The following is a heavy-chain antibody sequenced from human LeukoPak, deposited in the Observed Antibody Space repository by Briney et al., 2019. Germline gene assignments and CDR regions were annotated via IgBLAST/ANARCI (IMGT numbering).Heavy chain of an antibody. J-gene: IGHJ3*02. Sequence: SETLSLTCTVSGASMTTYYWSWIRQPPGKGLEWVAYIYSSGSTNYNPSLKSRLTISIDTSKKQFSLKMSSVTAADTALYYCARLPSARLISGAFDMWGQGTMVTVSS. V-gene: IGHV4-59*01. CDR3: ARLPSARLISGAFDM. CDR1: GASMTTYY. D-gene: IGHD1-20*01. CDR2: IYSSGST.